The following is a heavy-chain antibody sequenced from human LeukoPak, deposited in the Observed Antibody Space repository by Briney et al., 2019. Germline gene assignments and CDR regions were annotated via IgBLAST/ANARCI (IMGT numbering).Heavy chain of an antibody. CDR1: GGSIISSAYY. V-gene: IGHV4-61*08. Sequence: PSETLSLTCTVSGGSIISSAYYWSWIRQPPGKGLEWIGYIYYSGSTNYNPSLKSRVTISVDTSKNQFSLKLSSVTAADTAVYHCARSSDTLGNRYYFDYWGQGTLVTVSS. CDR3: ARSSDTLGNRYYFDY. CDR2: IYYSGST. J-gene: IGHJ4*02. D-gene: IGHD7-27*01.